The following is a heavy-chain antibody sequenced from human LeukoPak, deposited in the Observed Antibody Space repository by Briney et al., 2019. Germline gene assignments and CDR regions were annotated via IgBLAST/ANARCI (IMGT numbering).Heavy chain of an antibody. J-gene: IGHJ4*02. D-gene: IGHD6-13*01. CDR1: GFTFSTYS. Sequence: GGSLRLSCAASGFTFSTYSVNWVRQAPGKGLEWVSSISRSGTYTYYADSVKGRFTISRDNAKNSLYLQMNSLRAEDTAVYYCARDFGVAIAGTPDYWGQGTLVTVSS. CDR3: ARDFGVAIAGTPDY. V-gene: IGHV3-21*06. CDR2: ISRSGTYT.